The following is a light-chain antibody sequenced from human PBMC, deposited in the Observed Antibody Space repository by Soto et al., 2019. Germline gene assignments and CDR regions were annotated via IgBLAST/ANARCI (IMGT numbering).Light chain of an antibody. CDR3: QTWGTGIQL. Sequence: QSVLTQSHSASASLGASVELTCTLSSGHSNYAIAWHQQHPEKGPRYLMKINSEGRHSKGNGIPDRFSGSSSGAERYLTISSLQSEDEADYFCQTWGTGIQLFGGGTKLTVL. V-gene: IGLV4-69*01. CDR1: SGHSNYA. J-gene: IGLJ2*01. CDR2: INSEGRH.